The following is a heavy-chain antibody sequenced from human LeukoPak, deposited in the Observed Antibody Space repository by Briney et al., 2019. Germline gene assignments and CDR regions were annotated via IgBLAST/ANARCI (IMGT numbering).Heavy chain of an antibody. V-gene: IGHV4-39*01. D-gene: IGHD1-26*01. CDR3: ARGEQVNWFDP. Sequence: PSETLSLTCTVSGGSISFSTSYWAWIRQPPGKGPEWLGSIYYRGSTYYNPSLTSRLTISVDTSKNQFSLKLRSLTAADTAVYYCARGEQVNWFDPWGQGALVIVSS. CDR2: IYYRGST. J-gene: IGHJ5*02. CDR1: GGSISFSTSY.